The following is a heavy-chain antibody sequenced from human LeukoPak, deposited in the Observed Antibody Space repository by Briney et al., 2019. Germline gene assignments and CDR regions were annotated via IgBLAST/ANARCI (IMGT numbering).Heavy chain of an antibody. CDR1: GYTFTSYD. CDR2: MNPNSGNT. J-gene: IGHJ5*02. V-gene: IGHV1-8*03. Sequence: GASVKVSCKASGYTFTSYDINWVRQATGQGLEWMGWMNPNSGNTGYAQKFQGRVTITGNTSISTAYMELSSLRSEDTAVYYCARGLMVRGAYWFDPWGQGTLVTVSS. CDR3: ARGLMVRGAYWFDP. D-gene: IGHD3-10*01.